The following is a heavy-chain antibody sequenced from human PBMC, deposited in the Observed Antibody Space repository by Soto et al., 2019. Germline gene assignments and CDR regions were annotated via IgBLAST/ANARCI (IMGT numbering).Heavy chain of an antibody. D-gene: IGHD2-15*01. Sequence: SETLSLTCTVSGGSISSSSYYWGWIRQPPGKGLEWIGSIYYSGSTYYNPSLKSRVTISVDTSKNQFSLKLSSVTAADTAVYYCARRVDCSGGSCYGPWFDPWGQGTLVTVSS. CDR2: IYYSGST. CDR1: GGSISSSSYY. V-gene: IGHV4-39*01. J-gene: IGHJ5*02. CDR3: ARRVDCSGGSCYGPWFDP.